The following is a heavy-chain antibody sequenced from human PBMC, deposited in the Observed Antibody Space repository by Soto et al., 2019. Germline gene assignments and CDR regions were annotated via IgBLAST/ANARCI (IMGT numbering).Heavy chain of an antibody. D-gene: IGHD2-2*01. CDR1: GGSISSSNW. V-gene: IGHV4-4*02. J-gene: IGHJ6*02. Sequence: SETLSLTCAVSGGSISSSNWWSWVRQPPGKGLEWVGEIYHSGSTNYNPSLKSRVTISIYQSKNQLSLKLSSVTAADTAVYYCARRPQIVGVVAAMYYYGMDVWGQGTTVTVSS. CDR2: IYHSGST. CDR3: ARRPQIVGVVAAMYYYGMDV.